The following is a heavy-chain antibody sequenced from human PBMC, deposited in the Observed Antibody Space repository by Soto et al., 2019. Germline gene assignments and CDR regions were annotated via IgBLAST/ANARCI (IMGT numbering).Heavy chain of an antibody. D-gene: IGHD6-19*01. Sequence: SVKVSCKASGGTFSSYAISWVRQAPGQGLEWMGGIIPIFGTANYAQKFQGRVTITADESTSTAYMELSSLRSEDTAVYYCARLGIAVAGTGDYWGQGTLVTVSS. V-gene: IGHV1-69*13. J-gene: IGHJ4*02. CDR2: IIPIFGTA. CDR1: GGTFSSYA. CDR3: ARLGIAVAGTGDY.